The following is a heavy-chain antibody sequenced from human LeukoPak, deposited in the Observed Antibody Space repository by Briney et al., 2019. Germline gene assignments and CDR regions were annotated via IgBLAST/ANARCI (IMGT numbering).Heavy chain of an antibody. J-gene: IGHJ3*01. CDR1: GFTFSSYG. V-gene: IGHV3-30*18. Sequence: GRPLRLSCAASGFTFSSYGMHWVRQAPGKGLQWVAAISYDGSNKYYADSVKGRFTVSRDNSKNTLFLQMNSLRAEDTAVYYCAKDRSCTGSSCNVGSWGQGTMVTVSS. D-gene: IGHD2-2*01. CDR2: ISYDGSNK. CDR3: AKDRSCTGSSCNVGS.